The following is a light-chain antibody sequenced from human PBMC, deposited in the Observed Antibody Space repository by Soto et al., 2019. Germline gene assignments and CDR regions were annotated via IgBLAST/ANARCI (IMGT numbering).Light chain of an antibody. Sequence: QSVLTQPPSASGSPGQSVTISCTGTSSDVGGYNYVSWYQQHPGKAPKLMIYEVSKWPSGVPDRFSGSKSGNTASLTVSGLQAEDEADYYCSSYAGSNNPYVFGTGTRSPS. CDR2: EVS. J-gene: IGLJ1*01. V-gene: IGLV2-8*01. CDR3: SSYAGSNNPYV. CDR1: SSDVGGYNY.